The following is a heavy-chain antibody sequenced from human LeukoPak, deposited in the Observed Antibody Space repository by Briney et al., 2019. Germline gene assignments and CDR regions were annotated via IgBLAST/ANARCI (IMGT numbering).Heavy chain of an antibody. V-gene: IGHV3-23*01. CDR3: ARDGYSPYRAGF. Sequence: GGSLRLSCAASGFTFSSHAMSWVRQAPGKGLEWVSGISVSGGSTYYADSVKGRFTISRDNSKNTLYLQMNSLRAEDTAVYYCARDGYSPYRAGFWGQGTLVTVSS. CDR2: ISVSGGST. D-gene: IGHD5-12*01. CDR1: GFTFSSHA. J-gene: IGHJ4*02.